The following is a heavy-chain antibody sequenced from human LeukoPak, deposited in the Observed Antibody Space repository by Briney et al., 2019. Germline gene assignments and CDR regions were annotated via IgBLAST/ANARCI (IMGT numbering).Heavy chain of an antibody. D-gene: IGHD4-17*01. CDR2: ISWNSGSI. CDR1: GFTFDDYA. Sequence: GGSLRLSCAASGFTFDDYAMRWVRQAPGKGLEWVSGISWNSGSIGYADSVKGRFTISRDNAKNSLYLQMNSLRAEDTALYYCAKDTGYGDYGYWGQGTLVTVSS. CDR3: AKDTGYGDYGY. V-gene: IGHV3-9*01. J-gene: IGHJ4*02.